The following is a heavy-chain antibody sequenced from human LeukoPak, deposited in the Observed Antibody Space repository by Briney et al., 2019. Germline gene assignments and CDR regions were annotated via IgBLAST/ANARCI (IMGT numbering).Heavy chain of an antibody. Sequence: SETLSLTCAVSGGSISSGGYSWSWIRQPPGKGLEWIGYIYHSGSTYYNPSLKSRVTISVDRSKNQFSLKLSSVTAADTAVYYCARGYYYDSSGYPEGAFDIWGQGTMVTVSS. J-gene: IGHJ3*02. CDR3: ARGYYYDSSGYPEGAFDI. CDR1: GGSISSGGYS. CDR2: IYHSGST. D-gene: IGHD3-22*01. V-gene: IGHV4-30-2*01.